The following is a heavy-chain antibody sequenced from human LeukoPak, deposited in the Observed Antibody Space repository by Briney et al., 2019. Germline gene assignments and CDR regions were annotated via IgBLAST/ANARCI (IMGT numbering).Heavy chain of an antibody. CDR2: ISTSGTTI. V-gene: IGHV3-11*01. CDR1: GFTFSDYY. D-gene: IGHD1-1*01. CDR3: ARRQLNLAP. Sequence: GGSLSLSCAASGFTFSDYYWSWIRQAPGKGLEWVSYISTSGTTIYYADSVKGRFTIPRNNTKNSLYLQMTRLRAEYTAVYYGARRQLNLAPWGQGTLVTVSS. J-gene: IGHJ5*02.